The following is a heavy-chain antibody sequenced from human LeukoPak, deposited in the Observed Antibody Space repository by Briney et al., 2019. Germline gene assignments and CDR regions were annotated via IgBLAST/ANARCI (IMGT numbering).Heavy chain of an antibody. Sequence: GESLKISCKASGYRFTTDYIGWVRQMPGKGLEWMGIIYPDDSETNYSPSFQGQVSMSVAKSITPAYLQWSSLKASDTAIYYCARQAYGSHFDAFDIWGQGTMVTVSS. V-gene: IGHV5-51*01. J-gene: IGHJ3*02. CDR1: GYRFTTDY. D-gene: IGHD3-22*01. CDR2: IYPDDSET. CDR3: ARQAYGSHFDAFDI.